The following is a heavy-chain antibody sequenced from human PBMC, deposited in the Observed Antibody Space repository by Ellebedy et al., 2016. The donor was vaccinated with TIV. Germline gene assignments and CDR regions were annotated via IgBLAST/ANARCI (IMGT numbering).Heavy chain of an antibody. Sequence: AASVKVSCKVSGDTLTELSMHWARQAPGKGLEWMGGFDPEDGETIYAQKFQGRGTMTEDTSTDTADMELSSLRSEDTAGYYCATAYGDYVNDAFDIWGQGTMVTVSS. CDR1: GDTLTELS. D-gene: IGHD4-17*01. CDR3: ATAYGDYVNDAFDI. CDR2: FDPEDGET. J-gene: IGHJ3*02. V-gene: IGHV1-24*01.